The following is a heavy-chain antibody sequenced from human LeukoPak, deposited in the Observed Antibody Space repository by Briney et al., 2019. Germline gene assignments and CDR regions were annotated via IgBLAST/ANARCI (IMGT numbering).Heavy chain of an antibody. J-gene: IGHJ3*02. CDR3: ARLSMEYYYGSGSYSSAFDI. D-gene: IGHD3-10*01. CDR2: IYYSGST. V-gene: IGHV4-39*01. Sequence: SETLSLTCTVSGGSISSSSYYWGWIRQPPGKGLEWIGSIYYSGSTYYNSSLKSRVTISVDTSKNQFSLKLSSVTAADTAVYYCARLSMEYYYGSGSYSSAFDIWGQGTMVTVSS. CDR1: GGSISSSSYY.